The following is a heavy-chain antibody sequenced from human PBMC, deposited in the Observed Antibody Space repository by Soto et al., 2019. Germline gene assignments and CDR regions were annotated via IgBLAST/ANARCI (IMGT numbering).Heavy chain of an antibody. Sequence: EVELVESGGGVAQPGGSLRLSCAVSGFTFSHYWMHWVRQAPGGGLEWVSGINGDGRTTTYAESVKGRFTISRENAKNTMSLQMTSLRDADTAVYFCARAPHYGGNSGPEDSWGQGTLVTVSS. D-gene: IGHD2-21*02. J-gene: IGHJ4*02. CDR3: ARAPHYGGNSGPEDS. V-gene: IGHV3-74*03. CDR1: GFTFSHYW. CDR2: INGDGRTT.